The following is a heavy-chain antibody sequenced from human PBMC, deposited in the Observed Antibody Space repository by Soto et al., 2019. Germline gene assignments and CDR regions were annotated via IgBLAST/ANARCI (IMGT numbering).Heavy chain of an antibody. J-gene: IGHJ6*02. Sequence: EVQLVDSGGGLDKPGGSLRLSCEASGFSVSNAWMNWVRQAPGKGLEWVGRIKTRDEGETTNYAAPVKGRFTISRDDSKNTLYLQMNSLKTEDTAVYYCTTGSVEGFWGQGTTVNVSS. CDR1: GFSVSNAW. V-gene: IGHV3-15*07. D-gene: IGHD2-15*01. CDR2: IKTRDEGETT. CDR3: TTGSVEGF.